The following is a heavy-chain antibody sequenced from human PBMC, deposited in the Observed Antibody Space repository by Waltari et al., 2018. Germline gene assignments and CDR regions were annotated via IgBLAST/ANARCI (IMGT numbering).Heavy chain of an antibody. Sequence: QMQLQESGPGLVKPSETLSLTCTVSGGSISSHYWSWIRQPPGKGLEWIGYIYYSGSTNYNPSLKSRVTISVDTSKNQFSLKLSSVTAADTAVYYCARALQLVYAFDIWGQGTMVTVSS. J-gene: IGHJ3*02. CDR2: IYYSGST. V-gene: IGHV4-59*11. CDR1: GGSISSHY. CDR3: ARALQLVYAFDI. D-gene: IGHD2-2*02.